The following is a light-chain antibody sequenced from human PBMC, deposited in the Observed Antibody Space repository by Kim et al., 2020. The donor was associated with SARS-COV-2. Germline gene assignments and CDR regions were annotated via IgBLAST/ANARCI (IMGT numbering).Light chain of an antibody. CDR2: AAS. CDR1: QSISSY. CDR3: QQSYSTPLWIT. Sequence: DIQMTQSPSSLSASVGDRVTITCRASQSISSYLNWYQQKPGKAPKLLIYAASSLQSGVPSRFSGSGSGTDFTLTISSLQPEDFATYYCQQSYSTPLWITFGQGTRLEIK. J-gene: IGKJ5*01. V-gene: IGKV1-39*01.